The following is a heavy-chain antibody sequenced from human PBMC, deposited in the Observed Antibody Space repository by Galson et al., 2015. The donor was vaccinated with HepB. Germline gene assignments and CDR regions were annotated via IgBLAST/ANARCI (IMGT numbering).Heavy chain of an antibody. J-gene: IGHJ5*02. CDR3: ARDRYCSSTSCYGGNWFDP. CDR2: IYYSGST. Sequence: ETLSLTCTVSGGSVSSGSYYWSWIRQPPGKGLEWIGYIYYSGSTNYNPSLKSRVTISVDTSKNQFSLKLSSVTAADTAVYYCARDRYCSSTSCYGGNWFDPWGQGTLVTVSS. CDR1: GGSVSSGSYY. V-gene: IGHV4-61*01. D-gene: IGHD2-2*01.